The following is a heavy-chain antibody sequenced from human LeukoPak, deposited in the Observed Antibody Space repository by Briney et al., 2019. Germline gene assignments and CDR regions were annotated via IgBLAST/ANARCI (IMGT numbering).Heavy chain of an antibody. D-gene: IGHD5-18*01. CDR2: IRYDETRE. CDR1: GFTFSAYG. CDR3: AAKRGYSYGSDY. V-gene: IGHV3-30*02. Sequence: GGSLRLSCVASGFTFSAYGMHWVRQAPGKGLDWVAFIRYDETREFYGDSVKGRFTVSRDNSKNTVYLQMNSLRAEDTAVYYCAAKRGYSYGSDYWGQGTLVTVSS. J-gene: IGHJ4*02.